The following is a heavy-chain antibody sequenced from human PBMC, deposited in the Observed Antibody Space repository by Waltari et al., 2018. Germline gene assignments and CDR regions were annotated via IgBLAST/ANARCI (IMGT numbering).Heavy chain of an antibody. Sequence: QVQLQQWGAGLLKPSETLSLTCAVYGGSFSGYYWNWIRQPPGKGLEWIGEINHSESTNYSPSLKSRVTISVDTSKNQCSLKLSSVTAADTAVYYCARGGYSSSWYPYYYYGLDVWGQGTTVTVSS. CDR3: ARGGYSSSWYPYYYYGLDV. J-gene: IGHJ6*02. D-gene: IGHD6-13*01. CDR1: GGSFSGYY. V-gene: IGHV4-34*01. CDR2: INHSEST.